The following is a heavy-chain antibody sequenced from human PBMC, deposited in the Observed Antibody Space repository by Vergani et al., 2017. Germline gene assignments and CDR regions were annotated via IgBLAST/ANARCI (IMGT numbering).Heavy chain of an antibody. Sequence: QLQLQESGPGLVKPSETLSLTCTVSGGSISSSSYYWGWIRQPPGKGLEWIGSIYYSGSTYYNPSLKMRVTISVDTSKNQFSLKLSSMTAADTAVYYCARPVEMATITAFDYWGQGTLVTVSS. V-gene: IGHV4-39*07. CDR1: GGSISSSSYY. CDR3: ARPVEMATITAFDY. D-gene: IGHD5-24*01. J-gene: IGHJ4*02. CDR2: IYYSGST.